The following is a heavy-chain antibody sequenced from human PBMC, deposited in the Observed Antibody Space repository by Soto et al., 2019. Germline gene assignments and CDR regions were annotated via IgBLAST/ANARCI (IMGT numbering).Heavy chain of an antibody. V-gene: IGHV1-69*12. CDR2: IIPIFGTA. J-gene: IGHJ6*02. CDR1: GGTFSSYA. D-gene: IGHD2-15*01. CDR3: ARDSPIHEYCSGGSCYSEYYYYYYGMDV. Sequence: QVQLVQSGAEVKKPGSSVKVSCKASGGTFSSYAISWVRQAPGQGLEWMGGIIPIFGTANYAQKFQGRVTITADESTSTAYMELSSLRSEDTAVYYCARDSPIHEYCSGGSCYSEYYYYYYGMDVWGQGTTVTVSS.